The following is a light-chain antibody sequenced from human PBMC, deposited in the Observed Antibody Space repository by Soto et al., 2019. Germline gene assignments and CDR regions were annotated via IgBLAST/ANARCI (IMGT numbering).Light chain of an antibody. CDR1: NSNIGAGYD. J-gene: IGLJ3*02. Sequence: QSVLTQPPSVSGAPGQRVIISCTGGNSNIGAGYDVHWYRQISGTAPKLPIYGDNNRPSGVPDRFSGSKSGTSASLAITGLQAEDEADYYCHSYDSGLSGSVFGGGTKVTV. CDR2: GDN. V-gene: IGLV1-40*01. CDR3: HSYDSGLSGSV.